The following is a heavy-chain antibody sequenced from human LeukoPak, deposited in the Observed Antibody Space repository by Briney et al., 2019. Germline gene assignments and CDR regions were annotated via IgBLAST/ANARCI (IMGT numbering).Heavy chain of an antibody. Sequence: PGGSLRLSCAASGFTFSSYSMNWVRQAPGKGLEWVSSISSSSSYIYYADSVKGRFTISRDNSKNTLYLQMNSLRAEDTAMYYCARRGSVVIRNPFDYWGQGTLVTVSS. D-gene: IGHD1-14*01. CDR2: ISSSSSYI. CDR3: ARRGSVVIRNPFDY. J-gene: IGHJ4*02. CDR1: GFTFSSYS. V-gene: IGHV3-21*01.